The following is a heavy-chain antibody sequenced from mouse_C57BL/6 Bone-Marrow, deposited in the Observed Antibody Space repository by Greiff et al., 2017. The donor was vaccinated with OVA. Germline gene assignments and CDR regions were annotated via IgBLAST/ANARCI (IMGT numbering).Heavy chain of an antibody. CDR1: GYSFTAYN. V-gene: IGHV1-39*01. CDR2: INPNYGTT. J-gene: IGHJ2*01. D-gene: IGHD1-1*01. Sequence: EVKLVESGPELVQPGASVTISCKASGYSFTAYNMNWVKQSNGKSLEWIGVINPNYGTTSYNQKFKGKATLTVDQSSSTAYMQLNSLTSEDSAVYYCARWYYGSSLDYWGQGTTLTVSS. CDR3: ARWYYGSSLDY.